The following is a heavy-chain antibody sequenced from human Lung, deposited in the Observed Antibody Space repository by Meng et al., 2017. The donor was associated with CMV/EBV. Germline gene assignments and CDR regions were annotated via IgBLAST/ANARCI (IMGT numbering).Heavy chain of an antibody. V-gene: IGHV3-23*01. CDR1: GFTFSSYA. Sequence: GGPLRLSCAASGFTFSSYAMSWVRQAPGKGLEWVSAISGSGGSTYYADSVKGRFTISRDNSKNTLYLQMNNLRAEDTAVYYCAKRLGGLLSSDADLGYWGQGTLVTVSS. J-gene: IGHJ4*02. D-gene: IGHD3-10*01. CDR3: AKRLGGLLSSDADLGY. CDR2: ISGSGGST.